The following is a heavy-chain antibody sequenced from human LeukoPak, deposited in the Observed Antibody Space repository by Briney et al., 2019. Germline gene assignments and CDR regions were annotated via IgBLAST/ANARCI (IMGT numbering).Heavy chain of an antibody. Sequence: SETLSLTCGVSGGSVINTNWWTWVRQPPGKGLEWIGEVHLDGRTNYNPSLESRLTMSVDVSENQVSLKLTSVTAADTAVYYCARQGYSAYEILDYWGQGTLVTVSS. D-gene: IGHD5-12*01. J-gene: IGHJ4*02. V-gene: IGHV4-4*02. CDR1: GGSVINTNW. CDR3: ARQGYSAYEILDY. CDR2: VHLDGRT.